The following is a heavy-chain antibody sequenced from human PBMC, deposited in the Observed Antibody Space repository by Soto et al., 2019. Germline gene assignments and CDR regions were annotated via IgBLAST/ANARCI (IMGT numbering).Heavy chain of an antibody. CDR2: IDPRDSYT. Sequence: EVQLVQSGAEVKKPGESLRISCKGSGYSFTSYWISWVRQMPGKGLEGMGRIDPRDSYTNYSPSFQGNVTISADKSISTTYLQWSSMNAADTAMYYWARHPTSTLSSLWGGYGGLDAFDIWGQGTMVTVSS. CDR1: GYSFTSYW. J-gene: IGHJ3*02. D-gene: IGHD3-3*01. V-gene: IGHV5-10-1*03. CDR3: ARHPTSTLSSLWGGYGGLDAFDI.